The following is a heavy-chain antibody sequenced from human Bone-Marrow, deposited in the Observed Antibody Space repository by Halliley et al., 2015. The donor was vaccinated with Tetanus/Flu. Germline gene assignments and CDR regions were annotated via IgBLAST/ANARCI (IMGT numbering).Heavy chain of an antibody. CDR2: GIT. J-gene: IGHJ4*02. D-gene: IGHD2-15*01. Sequence: GITNYNPAHKNRVPISVDTSTNQFSLQLSSVTAADPAVYYCARETRYCSGGSSFSTIFSFESWGQGALVTVSS. CDR3: ARETRYCSGGSSFSTIFSFES. V-gene: IGHV4-59*01.